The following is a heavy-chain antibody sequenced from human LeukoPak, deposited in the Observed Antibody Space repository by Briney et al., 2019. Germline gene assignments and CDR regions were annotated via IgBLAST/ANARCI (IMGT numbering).Heavy chain of an antibody. CDR3: ARGVPPCFDP. D-gene: IGHD3-10*01. V-gene: IGHV3-74*03. CDR1: GFSFSRYW. J-gene: IGHJ5*02. CDR2: INEDGSTT. Sequence: PGGSLSLSCAASGFSFSRYWMHWVRYSPGKGLVWVSRINEDGSTTTYADSVKGRFTISRDNAKNTLHLQMNSLRAEDTAVYYCARGVPPCFDPWGQGTLVTVSS.